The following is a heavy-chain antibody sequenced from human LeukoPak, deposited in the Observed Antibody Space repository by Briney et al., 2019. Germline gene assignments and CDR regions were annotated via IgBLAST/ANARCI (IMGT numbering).Heavy chain of an antibody. CDR2: IFYSGSA. CDR3: AKSTYRDLFQH. CDR1: GDAISSHY. J-gene: IGHJ4*02. D-gene: IGHD4-17*01. V-gene: IGHV4-59*11. Sequence: SETLSLTCTVSGDAISSHYWAWIRQPPGKGLEWIGYIFYSGSANYNPSLKSRVTISVDRSKNQFSLKMTSMTPADTAVYYCAKSTYRDLFQHWGQGALVTVSS.